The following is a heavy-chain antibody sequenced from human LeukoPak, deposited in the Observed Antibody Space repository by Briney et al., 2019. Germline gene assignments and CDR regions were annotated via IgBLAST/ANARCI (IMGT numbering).Heavy chain of an antibody. CDR1: GFTFSSYW. J-gene: IGHJ4*02. D-gene: IGHD3-22*01. V-gene: IGHV3-7*01. CDR2: IKQDGSEK. CDR3: ARDYYYDSSGYYYD. Sequence: GGSLRLSCAASGFTFSSYWMSWVRQAPGKGLEWVANIKQDGSEKYYVDSVKGRFTISRDNAENSLYLQMNSLRAEDTAVYYCARDYYYDSSGYYYDWGQGTLVTVSS.